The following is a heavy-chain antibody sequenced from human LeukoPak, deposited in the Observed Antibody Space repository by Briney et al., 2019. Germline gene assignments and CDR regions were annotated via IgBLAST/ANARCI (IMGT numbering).Heavy chain of an antibody. J-gene: IGHJ6*02. CDR3: ARLKCISTTCPSRYVMDV. CDR1: GGSISSYY. Sequence: SETLSLTCSVSGGSISSYYWSWIRQPPGKGLEYIGYIYYSGSTNYNPSLKSRVTISVDTSKDQFSLNLASVTAADTAVYYCARLKCISTTCPSRYVMDVWGQGTTVTVSS. D-gene: IGHD2-2*01. V-gene: IGHV4-59*01. CDR2: IYYSGST.